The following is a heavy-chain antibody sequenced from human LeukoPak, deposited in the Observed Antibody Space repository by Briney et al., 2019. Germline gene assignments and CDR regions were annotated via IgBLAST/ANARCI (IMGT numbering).Heavy chain of an antibody. CDR2: ISTYNGNT. D-gene: IGHD4-17*01. V-gene: IGHV1-18*01. J-gene: IGHJ4*02. CDR3: ARTSRTTVTAGNFDY. CDR1: AYTFTTYG. Sequence: GASVKVSCKASAYTFTTYGFSWVRQAPGHGLEWMGWISTYNGNTNYARKFQGRVTITTDTSTSTAYMELRSLRSDDTAVYYCARTSRTTVTAGNFDYWGQGTLVTVSS.